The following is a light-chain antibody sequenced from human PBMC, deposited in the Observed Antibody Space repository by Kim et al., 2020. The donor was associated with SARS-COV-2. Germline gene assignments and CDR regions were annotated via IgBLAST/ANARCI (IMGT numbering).Light chain of an antibody. CDR3: QQYYATPRT. CDR2: WAS. J-gene: IGKJ2*01. Sequence: DIVMTQSPDSLAVSLGERATIDCKSSRSVLYSSNNKNYLGWYQQKPGHPPKLLIYWASTRESGVPDRFSGSGSGTDFTLTISNLQAEDVAVYYCQQYYATPRTFGQGTKVDIK. V-gene: IGKV4-1*01. CDR1: RSVLYSSNNKNY.